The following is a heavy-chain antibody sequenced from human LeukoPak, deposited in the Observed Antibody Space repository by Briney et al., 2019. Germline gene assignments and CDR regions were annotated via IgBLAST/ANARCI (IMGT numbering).Heavy chain of an antibody. CDR1: GGSISSSSLY. V-gene: IGHV4-39*01. CDR2: VYYSGST. D-gene: IGHD2-2*01. J-gene: IGHJ3*02. CDR3: ARNASSLGAGAFDI. Sequence: SVTLSLTCTVSGGSISSSSLYWDWIRQPPGKGLEWIGTVYYSGSTYYNPSLKSRVTISVDTSKNQFSLKLSSVTAADTAVYYCARNASSLGAGAFDIWGQGTMVTVSS.